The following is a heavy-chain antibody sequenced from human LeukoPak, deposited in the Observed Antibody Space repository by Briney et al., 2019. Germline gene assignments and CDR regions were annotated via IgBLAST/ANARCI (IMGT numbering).Heavy chain of an antibody. D-gene: IGHD3-9*01. CDR2: IYYSGST. V-gene: IGHV4-31*03. Sequence: PSETLSLTCTVSGGSISSGGYYWSWIRQHPGKGLEWIGYIYYSGSTCYNPSLKSRVTISVDTSKNQFSLKLSSVTAADTAVYYCARAKGYDILTGLYYFDYWGQGTLVTVSS. CDR3: ARAKGYDILTGLYYFDY. CDR1: GGSISSGGYY. J-gene: IGHJ4*02.